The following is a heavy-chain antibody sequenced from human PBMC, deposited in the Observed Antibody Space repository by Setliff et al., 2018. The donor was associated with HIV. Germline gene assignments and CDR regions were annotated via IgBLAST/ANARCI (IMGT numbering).Heavy chain of an antibody. D-gene: IGHD5-18*01. J-gene: IGHJ4*02. CDR2: IIPVFGTA. CDR3: ARASNRGYNSGPVDY. CDR1: GGSFSNHA. V-gene: IGHV1-69*13. Sequence: SVKVSCKASGGSFSNHAISWVRQAPGQGLEWMGGIIPVFGTANYAQKFLGRVTITADEYTTTAYMELSSLRSEDTAWYYCARASNRGYNSGPVDYWGQGTLVTVSS.